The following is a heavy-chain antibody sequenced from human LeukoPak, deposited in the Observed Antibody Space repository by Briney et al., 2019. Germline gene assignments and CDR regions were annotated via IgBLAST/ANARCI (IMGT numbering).Heavy chain of an antibody. CDR2: IYTSGST. J-gene: IGHJ3*02. CDR1: GGSISSYY. D-gene: IGHD3-3*01. CDR3: ARDREEWFSGKDAFDI. V-gene: IGHV4-4*07. Sequence: PSETLSLTCTVSGGSISSYYWSWIRQPAGKGLEWIGRIYTSGSTNYNPSLKSRVTMSVDTSKNQFSLKLSSVTAADTAVYYCARDREEWFSGKDAFDIWGQGTMVTVSS.